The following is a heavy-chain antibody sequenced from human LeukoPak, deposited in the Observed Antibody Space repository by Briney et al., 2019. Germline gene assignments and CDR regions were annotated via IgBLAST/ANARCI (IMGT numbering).Heavy chain of an antibody. CDR2: FDPEDGTT. J-gene: IGHJ5*02. Sequence: ASVKCSCNVSGYTLTVLSMHWARQAPCKGLEWMGGFDPEDGTTIYAQKFQGLATMTTDTSTSTAYMELRGLRSDHTAVYYCARDTITVVRGGWFDPWGQGTLVTVSS. CDR3: ARDTITVVRGGWFDP. V-gene: IGHV1-24*01. CDR1: GYTLTVLS. D-gene: IGHD3-10*01.